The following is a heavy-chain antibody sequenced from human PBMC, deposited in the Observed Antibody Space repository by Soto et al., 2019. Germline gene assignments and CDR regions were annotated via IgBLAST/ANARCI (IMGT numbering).Heavy chain of an antibody. CDR3: TRGASGYGNFDY. V-gene: IGHV3-74*01. D-gene: IGHD5-12*01. CDR1: GFSFSTW. Sequence: EVQLVESGGGVVQPGGSLRLSCAASGFSFSTWMHWVRQAPGKGLEWLSRINSDGSSISYADSVKGRFTVSRDNAKKTLYLQINSLTAEDTAVDYGTRGASGYGNFDYWGQGVLLTVSS. CDR2: INSDGSSI. J-gene: IGHJ4*02.